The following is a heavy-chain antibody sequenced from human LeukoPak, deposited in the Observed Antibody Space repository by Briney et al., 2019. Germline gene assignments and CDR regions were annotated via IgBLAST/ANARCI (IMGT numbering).Heavy chain of an antibody. CDR3: ARGSYDSSGYYCFDY. CDR2: IYYSGST. J-gene: IGHJ4*02. Sequence: SETLSLTCTVSGGSISSYYWSWIRQPPGKGLEWIGYIYYSGSTNYNPSLKSRVTISVDTSKNQFSLKLSSVTAADTAVYYCARGSYDSSGYYCFDYWGQGTLVTVSS. CDR1: GGSISSYY. D-gene: IGHD3-22*01. V-gene: IGHV4-59*12.